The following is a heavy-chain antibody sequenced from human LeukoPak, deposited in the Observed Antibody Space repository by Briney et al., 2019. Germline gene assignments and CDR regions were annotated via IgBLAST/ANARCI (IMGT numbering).Heavy chain of an antibody. Sequence: KSSETLSLTCAVYGGSFSGYYWSWIRQPPGKGLEWIGEINHSGSTNYNPSLKSRVTISVDTSKNQFSLKLSSVTAADTAVYYCARERYCSSTSCYDYYYYGMDVWGQGTTVTVSS. J-gene: IGHJ6*02. CDR3: ARERYCSSTSCYDYYYYGMDV. CDR2: INHSGST. CDR1: GGSFSGYY. D-gene: IGHD2-2*01. V-gene: IGHV4-34*01.